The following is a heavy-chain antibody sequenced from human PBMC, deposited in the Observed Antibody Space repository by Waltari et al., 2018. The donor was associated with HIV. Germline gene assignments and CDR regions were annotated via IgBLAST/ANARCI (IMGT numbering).Heavy chain of an antibody. V-gene: IGHV3-53*01. CDR1: GFTVSRTS. Sequence: EVQLVGSGGGLIRPGGSRSLPCAASGFTVSRTSMRWVRQAPGKGLEWVSVIYSGGSTYYADSVKGRFTISRDNSKNTLYLQMNSLRAEDTAVYYCARVMVRGGFDYWGQGTLVTVSS. D-gene: IGHD3-10*01. J-gene: IGHJ4*02. CDR3: ARVMVRGGFDY. CDR2: IYSGGST.